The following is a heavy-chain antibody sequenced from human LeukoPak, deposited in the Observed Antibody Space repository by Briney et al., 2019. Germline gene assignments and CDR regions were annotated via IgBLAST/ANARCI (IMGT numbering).Heavy chain of an antibody. Sequence: NSGGSLRLSCAASGFTFSSYSMNWVRQAPGKGLEWVSSISSSSSYIYYADSAKGRFTISRDNAKNSLYLQMNSLRAEDTAVYYCAREMGDGYNGGVDYWGQGTLVTVSS. CDR2: ISSSSSYI. J-gene: IGHJ4*02. V-gene: IGHV3-21*01. CDR1: GFTFSSYS. D-gene: IGHD5-24*01. CDR3: AREMGDGYNGGVDY.